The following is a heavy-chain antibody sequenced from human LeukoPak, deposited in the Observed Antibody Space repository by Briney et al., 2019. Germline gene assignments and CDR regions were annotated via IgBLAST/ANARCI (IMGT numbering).Heavy chain of an antibody. CDR1: GFTFSSYA. Sequence: GGSLRLSCAASGFTFSSYAMHWVRQAPGKGLEWVAVISYDGSNKYYADSVKGRFTISRDNSKNTLYLQMNSLRAEDTAVYYCAKSQKKYYYYYMDVWGKGTTVTVSS. V-gene: IGHV3-30-3*02. J-gene: IGHJ6*03. CDR2: ISYDGSNK. CDR3: AKSQKKYYYYYMDV.